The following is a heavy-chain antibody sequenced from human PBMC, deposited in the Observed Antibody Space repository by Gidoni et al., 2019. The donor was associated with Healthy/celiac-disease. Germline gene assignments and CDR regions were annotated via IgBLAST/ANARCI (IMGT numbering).Heavy chain of an antibody. Sequence: QVQLVQSGAEVKKPGASVKVSCKASGYTFTGHHKHWVRQAPGQGLEWMGWINPNSGGTNYAQKFQGWVTMTRDTSISTAYMELSRLRSDDTAVYYCARASGIAAAKANYGMDVWGQGTTVTVSS. D-gene: IGHD6-13*01. CDR2: INPNSGGT. CDR1: GYTFTGHH. J-gene: IGHJ6*02. V-gene: IGHV1-2*04. CDR3: ARASGIAAAKANYGMDV.